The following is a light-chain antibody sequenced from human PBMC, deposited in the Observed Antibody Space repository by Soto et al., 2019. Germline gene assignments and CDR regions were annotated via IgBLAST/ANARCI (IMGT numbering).Light chain of an antibody. J-gene: IGLJ2*01. CDR3: SSYTSSSILV. CDR1: SSDVGGYNY. V-gene: IGLV2-14*01. CDR2: EVS. Sequence: QSVLTQPASVSGSPGQSITISCTGTSSDVGGYNYVSWYQQHPGKAPKLMIYEVSNRPSGVSNRFSGSKSGNTASLTISGLQAEDEADYYCSSYTSSSILVFGGGTQLTAL.